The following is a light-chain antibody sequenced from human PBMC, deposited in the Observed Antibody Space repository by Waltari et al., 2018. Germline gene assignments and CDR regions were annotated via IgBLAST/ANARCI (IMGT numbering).Light chain of an antibody. Sequence: QSALTQPASVSGSPGQSITISCTGTSSDVGTYKFVSWYHQHPGKVPKLIIYDATDRPSVVSSLFSGSKSGNTASLTISGLQAEDEGDYYCNSYTTSGTVVFGGGTKLTVL. J-gene: IGLJ2*01. CDR1: SSDVGTYKF. CDR2: DAT. V-gene: IGLV2-14*03. CDR3: NSYTTSGTVV.